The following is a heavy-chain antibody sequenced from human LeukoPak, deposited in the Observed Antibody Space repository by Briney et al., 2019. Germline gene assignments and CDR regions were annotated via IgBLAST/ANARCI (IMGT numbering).Heavy chain of an antibody. Sequence: GGSLRLSCAASGFTFSDYSMNWVRQAPGMGLEWVSSISSSSSYIYYADSVKGRFTISRDNAKNSLYLQMNSLRAEDTAVYYCARGRYYGSGSTFFDYWGQGTLVTVSS. CDR3: ARGRYYGSGSTFFDY. D-gene: IGHD3-10*01. CDR1: GFTFSDYS. CDR2: ISSSSSYI. J-gene: IGHJ4*02. V-gene: IGHV3-21*01.